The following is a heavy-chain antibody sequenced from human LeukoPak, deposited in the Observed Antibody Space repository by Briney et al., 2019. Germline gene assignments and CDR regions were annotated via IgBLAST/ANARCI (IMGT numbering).Heavy chain of an antibody. CDR2: ISSDGTRT. J-gene: IGHJ4*02. CDR3: ARDQLYCTGGYCYFDY. Sequence: GGSLRLSCAASGFTFSSYWMHWVRQAPGKGLVWVSRISSDGTRTAYADSVKGRFTISRDNAKNTLYVQMNSLRAEDTAVYYCARDQLYCTGGYCYFDYWDQGTLVTVSS. CDR1: GFTFSSYW. D-gene: IGHD2-8*02. V-gene: IGHV3-74*01.